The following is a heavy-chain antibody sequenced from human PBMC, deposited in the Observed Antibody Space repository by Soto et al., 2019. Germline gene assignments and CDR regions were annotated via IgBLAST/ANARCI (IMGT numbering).Heavy chain of an antibody. J-gene: IGHJ4*02. D-gene: IGHD4-4*01. CDR2: ISSSSSTI. CDR3: AREERTTVTTLTNDY. CDR1: GFTFSSYS. Sequence: GGSLRLSCAASGFTFSSYSMNRVRQAPGKGLEWVSYISSSSSTIYYADSVKGRFTISRDNAKNSLYLQMNSLRAEDTAVYYCAREERTTVTTLTNDYWGQGTLVTVSS. V-gene: IGHV3-48*01.